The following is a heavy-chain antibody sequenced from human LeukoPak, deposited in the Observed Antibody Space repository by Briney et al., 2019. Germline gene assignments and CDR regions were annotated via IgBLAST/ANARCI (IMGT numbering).Heavy chain of an antibody. CDR3: ARKRRGYGYYFDY. V-gene: IGHV4-34*01. J-gene: IGHJ4*02. CDR1: GGSFSGYY. D-gene: IGHD5-12*01. CDR2: INHSGST. Sequence: SETLSLTCAVYGGSFSGYYWSWIRQPPGKGLEWIGEINHSGSTNYNPSLKSRVTISVDTSKNQFSLKLSSVTAADTAVYYCARKRRGYGYYFDYWGQGTLVIVSS.